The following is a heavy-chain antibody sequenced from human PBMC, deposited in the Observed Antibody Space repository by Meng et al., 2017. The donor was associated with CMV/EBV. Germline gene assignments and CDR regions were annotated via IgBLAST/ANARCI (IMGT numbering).Heavy chain of an antibody. Sequence: GSLRLSCTVSGGSISSSSDYWGWIRQPPGKGLEWIGSIYYSGSTYYNPSLKSRVTISVDTSKNQFSLKLSSVTAADTAVYYCARHYRRAGRVDYWGQGTLVTVSS. V-gene: IGHV4-39*01. D-gene: IGHD1-26*01. J-gene: IGHJ4*02. CDR3: ARHYRRAGRVDY. CDR1: GGSISSSSDY. CDR2: IYYSGST.